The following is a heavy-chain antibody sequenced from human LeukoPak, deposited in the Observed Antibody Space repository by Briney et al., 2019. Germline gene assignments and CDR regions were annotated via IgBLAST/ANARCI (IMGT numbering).Heavy chain of an antibody. V-gene: IGHV3-23*01. CDR1: GCTFSSYA. J-gene: IGHJ4*02. D-gene: IGHD1-26*01. Sequence: GGSLRLSCAASGCTFSSYAMSWVRQAPGKGLEWVSAISGSGGSTYYADSVKGRFTISRDNSKNTLYLQMNSLRAEGTAVYYCTRERERNKWYYFDYWGQGTLVTVSS. CDR2: ISGSGGST. CDR3: TRERERNKWYYFDY.